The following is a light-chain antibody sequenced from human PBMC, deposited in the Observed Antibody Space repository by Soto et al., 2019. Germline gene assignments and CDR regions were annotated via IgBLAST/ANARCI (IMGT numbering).Light chain of an antibody. J-gene: IGLJ2*01. Sequence: QSALTQPPSASGSPGQSVTISCTGTSSDVGGYKYVSWYQQHPGKAPGLMIYEVTKRHSGVPDRFSGSKSGNTASLTVSGLQADDEADYYFSSYAGSNDVIFGGGTKLTVL. CDR2: EVT. CDR3: SSYAGSNDVI. V-gene: IGLV2-8*01. CDR1: SSDVGGYKY.